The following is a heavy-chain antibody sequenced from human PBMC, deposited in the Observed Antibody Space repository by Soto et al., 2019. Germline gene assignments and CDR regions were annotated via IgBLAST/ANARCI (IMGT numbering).Heavy chain of an antibody. V-gene: IGHV3-30-3*01. Sequence: QVQLVESGGGVVQPGRSLRLSCAASGFTFSTHAMHWVRQAPGKGLECVAIISFDGSNKYYADSVKGRFTISRDNSKNTLYLQMSGLTPEDTAVYYCARDQTGITNTGGDRIDHWGQGTLVTVSS. CDR2: ISFDGSNK. D-gene: IGHD1-20*01. CDR3: ARDQTGITNTGGDRIDH. J-gene: IGHJ4*02. CDR1: GFTFSTHA.